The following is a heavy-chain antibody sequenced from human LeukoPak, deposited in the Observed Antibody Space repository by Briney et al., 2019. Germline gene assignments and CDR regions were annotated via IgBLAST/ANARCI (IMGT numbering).Heavy chain of an antibody. V-gene: IGHV3-53*04. Sequence: PGGSLRLSCAASGFTVSSNYMSWVRQAPGKGLEWVSVIYSGGSTYYADSVKGRFTISRHNSKNTLYLQMNSLRAGDTAVYYCARLYSGYDFTVDDYWGQGTLVTVSS. J-gene: IGHJ4*02. CDR2: IYSGGST. CDR1: GFTVSSNY. CDR3: ARLYSGYDFTVDDY. D-gene: IGHD5-12*01.